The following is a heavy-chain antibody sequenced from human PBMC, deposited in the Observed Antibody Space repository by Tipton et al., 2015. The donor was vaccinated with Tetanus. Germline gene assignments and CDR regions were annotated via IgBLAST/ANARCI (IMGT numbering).Heavy chain of an antibody. D-gene: IGHD3-22*01. CDR2: VHPRGST. Sequence: AGLVKPSETLSLTCAVYGGSFSGSYWSWVRQPPGKGLEWIGEVHPRGSTNYNPSLKSRVTISVDTSKNQFSLKLSSVTAADTAVYYCARGAYSYDSSGYYYLLDPWGQGTLVTVSS. CDR3: ARGAYSYDSSGYYYLLDP. CDR1: GGSFSGSY. V-gene: IGHV4-34*01. J-gene: IGHJ5*02.